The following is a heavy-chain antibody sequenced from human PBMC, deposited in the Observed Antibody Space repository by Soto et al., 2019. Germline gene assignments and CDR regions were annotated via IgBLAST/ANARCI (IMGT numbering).Heavy chain of an antibody. V-gene: IGHV4-61*01. CDR3: ARGLIFWSGYYIGSDLYYFDY. J-gene: IGHJ4*02. Sequence: PSETLSRTGTGSNYSVSIGTYYWSWIQQPPGKGLEWIGYIYYTGNTNYNPSLKSRISMSVDTSKNQFSLRLSSVTAADSAVYYCARGLIFWSGYYIGSDLYYFDYWGPGTLVTVSS. CDR2: IYYTGNT. D-gene: IGHD3-3*01. CDR1: NYSVSIGTYY.